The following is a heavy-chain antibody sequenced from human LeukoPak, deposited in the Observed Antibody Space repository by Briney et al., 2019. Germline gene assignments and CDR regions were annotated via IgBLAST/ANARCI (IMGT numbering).Heavy chain of an antibody. CDR3: ARVIAVAGS. D-gene: IGHD6-19*01. Sequence: GGSLRLSCAASGFTFTIFGLNWVRQAPGKGPEWVSYIDARSGITYYADSVQGRFTLSRDNARESVFLQMDSLRAEDTAVYYCARVIAVAGSWGQGTLVTVSS. CDR2: IDARSGIT. V-gene: IGHV3-48*01. CDR1: GFTFTIFG. J-gene: IGHJ5*02.